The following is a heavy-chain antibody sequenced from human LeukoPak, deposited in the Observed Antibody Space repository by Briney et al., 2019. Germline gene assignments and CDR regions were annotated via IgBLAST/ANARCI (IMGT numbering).Heavy chain of an antibody. CDR3: ARDLPYYYGSGSYYQGDF. CDR1: GYTFTNFD. Sequence: ASVKVSCKASGYTFTNFDVNWVRQAPGQGREWMGIINPNGGSTTYAQKFQGRVTMTRDTSATTVYMELSGLRSEDTAVYYCARDLPYYYGSGSYYQGDFWGQGTLVIVSS. CDR2: INPNGGST. D-gene: IGHD3-10*01. J-gene: IGHJ4*02. V-gene: IGHV1-46*01.